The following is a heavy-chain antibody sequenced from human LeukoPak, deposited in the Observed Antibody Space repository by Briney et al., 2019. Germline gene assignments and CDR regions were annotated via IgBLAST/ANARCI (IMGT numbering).Heavy chain of an antibody. Sequence: ASVKVSCKASGYAFTGYYMHWVRQAPGQGLEWMGWINPNSGGTNYAQKFQGRVTMTRDTSISTAYMELSRLRSDDTAVYYCARGHITMIVVVTPGVFDYWGQGTLVTVSS. D-gene: IGHD3-22*01. CDR2: INPNSGGT. CDR3: ARGHITMIVVVTPGVFDY. J-gene: IGHJ4*02. CDR1: GYAFTGYY. V-gene: IGHV1-2*02.